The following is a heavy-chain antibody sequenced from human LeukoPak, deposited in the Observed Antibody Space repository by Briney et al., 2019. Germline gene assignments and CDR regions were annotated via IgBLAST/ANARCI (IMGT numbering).Heavy chain of an antibody. CDR3: AKDAGVGAFGY. CDR1: GFTFSSYA. V-gene: IGHV3-23*01. CDR2: IGGSGGKT. Sequence: PGGSLRLSCAASGFTFSSYAMNWVRQAPGKGLAWVSAIGGSGGKTYYADSVKGRFTISRDNSKNTLYLQMNSLRAEDTAVYYCAKDAGVGAFGYWGQGTLVTVSS. D-gene: IGHD1-26*01. J-gene: IGHJ4*02.